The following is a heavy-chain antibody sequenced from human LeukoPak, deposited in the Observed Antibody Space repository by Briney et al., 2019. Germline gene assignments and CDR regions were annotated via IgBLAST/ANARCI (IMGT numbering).Heavy chain of an antibody. CDR2: MNPNSSNT. Sequence: ASVKVSCKASEYTFTSYDINWVRHATGQGLEWMGWMNPNSSNTAYAQKFQGRVTMTRNTSTSTAYMELSSLRSEDTSVDYCARGEYGLGGGSDYWGQGTMVTVSS. V-gene: IGHV1-8*01. CDR3: ARGEYGLGGGSDY. D-gene: IGHD3-10*01. J-gene: IGHJ4*02. CDR1: EYTFTSYD.